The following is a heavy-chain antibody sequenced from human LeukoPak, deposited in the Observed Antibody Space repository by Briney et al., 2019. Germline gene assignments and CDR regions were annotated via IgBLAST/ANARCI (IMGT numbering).Heavy chain of an antibody. V-gene: IGHV4-34*09. CDR1: GGSFSGYY. Sequence: SETLSLTCAVYGGSFSGYYWSWIRQHPGKGLEWIGHIYYSGSTYYNPSLKSRVTISVDTSKNQFSLKLSSVTAADTAVYYCARTSSTSHEVDYWGQGTLVTVSS. CDR3: ARTSSTSHEVDY. D-gene: IGHD2-2*01. CDR2: IYYSGST. J-gene: IGHJ4*02.